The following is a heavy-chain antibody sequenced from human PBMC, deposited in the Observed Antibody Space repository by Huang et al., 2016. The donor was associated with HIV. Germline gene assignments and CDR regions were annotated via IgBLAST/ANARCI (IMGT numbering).Heavy chain of an antibody. CDR2: FYYPGKM. J-gene: IGHJ2*01. CDR3: ARNHDFWRGRMFAISYFDV. Sequence: QMWFQESGPGLVKPSGTLSLTCNVSGGSINTGRYYWGWIRQPPGKGLEWVGSFYYPGKMHYDPSLKGRLTMSADTSKNQFSLNLSSVTAADTAIYYCARNHDFWRGRMFAISYFDVWGRGTLVTVAS. CDR1: GGSINTGRYY. D-gene: IGHD3-3*01. V-gene: IGHV4-39*01.